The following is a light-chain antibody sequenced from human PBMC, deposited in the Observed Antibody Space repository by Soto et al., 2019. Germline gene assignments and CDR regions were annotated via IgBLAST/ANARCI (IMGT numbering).Light chain of an antibody. Sequence: QSVLTQQPSVSGAPGQRVTISCTGSSSNIGAGYDVHWYQQLPGTAPKLFIYGNSNRPSGVPDRSSGSKSGTSASLAITGLQVEDEADYSCQSYDSSLSGLVFGGGTKPTVL. J-gene: IGLJ2*01. CDR1: SSNIGAGYD. V-gene: IGLV1-40*01. CDR2: GNS. CDR3: QSYDSSLSGLV.